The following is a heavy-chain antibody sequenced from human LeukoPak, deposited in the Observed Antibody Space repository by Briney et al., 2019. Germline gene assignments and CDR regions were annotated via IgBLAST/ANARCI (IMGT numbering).Heavy chain of an antibody. CDR3: ARGSNYYYDVTADYPRY. V-gene: IGHV1-46*01. CDR2: INPSGGTT. CDR1: GSTLTTYY. D-gene: IGHD3-22*01. Sequence: ASVTVSRKTSGSTLTTYYIHWVRPAPGPGREWLGIINPSGGTTTYAQKFQSRRSCTRDTSTSTVHMEPNTLRSEDTAVYYCARGSNYYYDVTADYPRYWGHESLVSVSS. J-gene: IGHJ4*01.